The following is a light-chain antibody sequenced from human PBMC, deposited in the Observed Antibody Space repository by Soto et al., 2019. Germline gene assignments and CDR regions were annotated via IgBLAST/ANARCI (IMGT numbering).Light chain of an antibody. Sequence: QSVLTQPASVSGSPGQSITISCTGTSSDVGGYNYVSWYQQHPGKAPKFMIYDVSNRPSGVSNRFSGSKSGNTASLTISGLQAEDEAAYYCCSYTTSNTRQIVFGTRTKLTVL. CDR2: DVS. CDR3: CSYTTSNTRQIV. V-gene: IGLV2-14*01. J-gene: IGLJ1*01. CDR1: SSDVGGYNY.